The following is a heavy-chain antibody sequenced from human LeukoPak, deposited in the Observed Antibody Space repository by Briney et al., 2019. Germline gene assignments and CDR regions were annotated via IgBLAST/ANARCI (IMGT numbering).Heavy chain of an antibody. CDR3: ARGRFGPDY. CDR2: ISGTGAGT. D-gene: IGHD3-10*01. J-gene: IGHJ4*02. CDR1: GFTFSRYA. Sequence: GSLRLSCAASGFTFSRYAMSWVRQAPGKGLEWVSVISGTGAGTYFADSVRGRFTISRDNSKNTLYLHMNSLRAEDTAIYYCARGRFGPDYWGQGTLVTVSS. V-gene: IGHV3-23*01.